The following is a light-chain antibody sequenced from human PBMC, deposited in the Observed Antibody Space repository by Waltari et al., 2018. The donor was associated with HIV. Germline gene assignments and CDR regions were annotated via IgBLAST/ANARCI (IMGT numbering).Light chain of an antibody. CDR2: SNN. J-gene: IGLJ2*01. V-gene: IGLV1-44*01. CDR1: SSNLGSNT. CDR3: AAWDDSLNGHVV. Sequence: QSVLTQPPSASGTPGQRVTISCSGSSSNLGSNTVNWYQQLPGTAPKLLIYSNNLRPSCVPDRFSGSKSGTSASLAISGLQSEDEADYYCAAWDDSLNGHVVFGGGTKLTVL.